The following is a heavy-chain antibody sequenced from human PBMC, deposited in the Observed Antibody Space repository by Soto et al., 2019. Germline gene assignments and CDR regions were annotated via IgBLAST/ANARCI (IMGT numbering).Heavy chain of an antibody. CDR2: ITSLGST. J-gene: IGHJ4*02. CDR3: AKGPLIVVVPFDY. D-gene: IGHD2-15*01. V-gene: IGHV3-23*01. CDR1: GINFSTYA. Sequence: EVQLLESGGGLVRPGGSLRLSCAASGINFSTYAMSWVRQAPGKGLEWVSTITSLGSTYYPDSVKGRFTISRDSSKNLLYLQMNSLRDEDTAVYYCAKGPLIVVVPFDYWGQGTLVTVSA.